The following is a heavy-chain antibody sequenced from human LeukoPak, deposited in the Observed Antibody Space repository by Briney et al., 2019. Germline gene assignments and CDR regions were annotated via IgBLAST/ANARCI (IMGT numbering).Heavy chain of an antibody. Sequence: SETLSLTCTVSGGSISGRSYYWGWIRQPPGKGLEWIGIIYYSGSTYSNPSLRSRVTISVDTSKNQFSLKLSSVTAADTAVYYCASFYCSGGSCYQYYYYYYMDVWGKGTTVTISS. CDR3: ASFYCSGGSCYQYYYYYYMDV. V-gene: IGHV4-39*01. CDR2: IYYSGST. CDR1: GGSISGRSYY. J-gene: IGHJ6*03. D-gene: IGHD2-15*01.